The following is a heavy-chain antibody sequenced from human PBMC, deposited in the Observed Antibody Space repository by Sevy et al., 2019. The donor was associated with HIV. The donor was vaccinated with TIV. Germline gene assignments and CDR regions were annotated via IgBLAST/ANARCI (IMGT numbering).Heavy chain of an antibody. Sequence: GGSLRLSCAASGFTVSSNYMTWVRQAPGKGLEGVSVIYSDGTTYHADSVKDRFTISRDNAKNTLYFQMNSLRAEDTAVYYCARGKSGYGYGLNSWGQGTLVTVSS. CDR3: ARGKSGYGYGLNS. CDR1: GFTVSSNY. CDR2: IYSDGTT. V-gene: IGHV3-66*01. D-gene: IGHD5-18*01. J-gene: IGHJ4*02.